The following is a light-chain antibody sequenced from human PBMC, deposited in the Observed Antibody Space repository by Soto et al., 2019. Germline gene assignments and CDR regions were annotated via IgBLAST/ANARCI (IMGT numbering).Light chain of an antibody. CDR2: GAS. CDR3: QQYNSWPPIT. CDR1: QSVSSN. Sequence: EIVMTQSPATLSVSPGERATLSCRASQSVSSNLAWFQQKPGQAPRLLISGASTRATGIPARFSGSGSGTEFTLTISSLQSEDFAVYYCQQYNSWPPITFGQGTRLENK. V-gene: IGKV3-15*01. J-gene: IGKJ5*01.